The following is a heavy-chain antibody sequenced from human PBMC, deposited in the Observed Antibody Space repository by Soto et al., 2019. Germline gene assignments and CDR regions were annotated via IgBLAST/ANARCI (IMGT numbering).Heavy chain of an antibody. CDR1: GFTFSSYG. CDR2: ISGSGGST. D-gene: IGHD5-18*01. CDR3: AKGRGYRDLFDY. Sequence: EVQLLESGGGLVQPGGSLRLSCAASGFTFSSYGMRWVRQAPGKGLEWVSAISGSGGSTDYADFVKGRFTISRDNSKNTLDLQMNSLRVEDTAVYYWAKGRGYRDLFDYWGQGTLVTVSS. J-gene: IGHJ4*02. V-gene: IGHV3-23*01.